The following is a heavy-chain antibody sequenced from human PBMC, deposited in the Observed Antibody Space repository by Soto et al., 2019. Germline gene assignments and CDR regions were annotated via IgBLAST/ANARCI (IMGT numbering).Heavy chain of an antibody. CDR3: ARLPRPTYCSGSTCSGD. D-gene: IGHD2-15*01. CDR2: IDPEDSYT. Sequence: LGESLKISVKGSVSSFTNYWINSVRQMPGKGPECMGRIDPEDSYTTDSPSFQVHVTISVDKSISTAYLQWSSLQSSDTAISYCARLPRPTYCSGSTCSGDWGQGSLVTVSS. V-gene: IGHV5-10-1*01. CDR1: VSSFTNYW. J-gene: IGHJ4*02.